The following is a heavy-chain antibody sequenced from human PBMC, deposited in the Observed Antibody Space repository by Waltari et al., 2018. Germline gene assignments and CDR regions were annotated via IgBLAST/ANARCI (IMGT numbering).Heavy chain of an antibody. D-gene: IGHD3-22*01. CDR1: GFAFGSYA. J-gene: IGHJ5*02. CDR3: VKDLYNDISAFYYA. V-gene: IGHV3-23*01. CDR2: MSASGGTT. Sequence: EVQLLESGGGLVQPGGSLRLSCVASGFAFGSYAMTWVRQAPGNGLDGVAAMSASGGTTYYADSVKGGFTISRDNSKSTLYLQMSGLRAEDTAVYYCVKDLYNDISAFYYAWGQGTLVTVSS.